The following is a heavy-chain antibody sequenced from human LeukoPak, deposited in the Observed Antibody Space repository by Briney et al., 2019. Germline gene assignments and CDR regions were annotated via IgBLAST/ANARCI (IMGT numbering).Heavy chain of an antibody. CDR1: GFTFSSYS. D-gene: IGHD6-13*01. CDR3: AKVLPPWYSSRDDNYYMAV. V-gene: IGHV3-23*01. J-gene: IGHJ6*03. Sequence: GGSLRLSCAASGFTFSSYSMNWVRQAPGEGLEWVSAISGSGGSTYYADSVKGRFTISRDNSTSTLFLQMDSLRAEDTAIYHCAKVLPPWYSSRDDNYYMAVWGKGTTVTVSS. CDR2: ISGSGGST.